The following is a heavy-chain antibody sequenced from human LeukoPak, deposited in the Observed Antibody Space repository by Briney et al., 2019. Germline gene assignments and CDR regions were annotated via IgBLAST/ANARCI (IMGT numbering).Heavy chain of an antibody. CDR3: ARESGVTFDY. V-gene: IGHV3-64*01. D-gene: IGHD3-3*01. J-gene: IGHJ4*02. CDR2: ISSDGGST. Sequence: GGSLRLSCAASGFTFSSYEMHWVRQAPGKGLEYVSTISSDGGSTYYANSVKGGFTISRDNSKNTLYLQMGSLRAEDMAVYYCARESGVTFDYWGQGTLVTVSS. CDR1: GFTFSSYE.